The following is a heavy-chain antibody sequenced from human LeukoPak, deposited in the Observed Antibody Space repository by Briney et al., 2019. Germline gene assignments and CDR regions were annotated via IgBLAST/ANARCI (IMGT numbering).Heavy chain of an antibody. CDR2: ISSSGSTI. CDR1: GFTFSDYY. J-gene: IGHJ4*02. CDR3: AREGALGSSIDY. Sequence: PGGSLRLSCAASGFTFSDYYMSWIRQAPGKGLKWGSYISSSGSTIYYADSVKGRFTISRDNAKNSLYLQMNSLRAEDTAVYYCAREGALGSSIDYWGQGTLVTVSS. V-gene: IGHV3-11*04. D-gene: IGHD6-6*01.